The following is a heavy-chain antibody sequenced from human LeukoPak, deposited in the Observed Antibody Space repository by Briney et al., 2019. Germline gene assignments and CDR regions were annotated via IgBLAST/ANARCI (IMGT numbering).Heavy chain of an antibody. Sequence: GGSLRLSCAASGFTFSSYAMSWVRQAPGKGLEWVSAISSSGSTIYYADSVKGRFTISRDNAKNSLYLQMNSLRAEDTAVYYCARARDYYDILTGYSHDAFDIWGQGTMVTVSS. CDR3: ARARDYYDILTGYSHDAFDI. CDR1: GFTFSSYA. CDR2: ISSSGSTI. J-gene: IGHJ3*02. D-gene: IGHD3-9*01. V-gene: IGHV3-48*03.